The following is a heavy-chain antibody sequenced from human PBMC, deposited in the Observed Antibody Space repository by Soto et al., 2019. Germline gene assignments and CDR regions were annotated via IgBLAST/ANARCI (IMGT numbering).Heavy chain of an antibody. J-gene: IGHJ4*02. D-gene: IGHD1-1*01. CDR2: IYYSGST. V-gene: IGHV4-30-4*01. CDR1: GGSISSGDYY. Sequence: SETLSLTCTVSGGSISSGDYYWSWIRQPPGKGLEWIGYIYYSGSTYYNPSLKSRVTISVDTSKNQFSLKLSSVTAADTAVYYCARYRTGGTGFDYWGQGTLVTVSS. CDR3: ARYRTGGTGFDY.